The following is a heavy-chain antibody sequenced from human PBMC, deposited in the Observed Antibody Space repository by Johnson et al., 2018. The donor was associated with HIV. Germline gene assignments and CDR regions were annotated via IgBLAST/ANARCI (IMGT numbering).Heavy chain of an antibody. CDR2: INWNGGST. Sequence: VQLVESGGGVVRPGGSLRLSCAASGFTFDDHDMNWVRQVPGKGLEWVSGINWNGGSTGYADSVKGRFTISRDNAKNSLYLQMNSLRAEDMAVYYCARAGGSSLAFDIWGQGTMVTVSS. CDR3: ARAGGSSLAFDI. V-gene: IGHV3-20*04. CDR1: GFTFDDHD. J-gene: IGHJ3*02. D-gene: IGHD6-6*01.